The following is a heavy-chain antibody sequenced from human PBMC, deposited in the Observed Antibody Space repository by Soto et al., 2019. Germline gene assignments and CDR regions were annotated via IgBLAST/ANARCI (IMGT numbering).Heavy chain of an antibody. V-gene: IGHV3-30*18. Sequence: GGSLRLSCAASGFTFSSYGMHWVRQAPGKGLEWVAVISYDGSNKYYADSVKGRFTISRDNSKNTLYLQMNSLRAEDTAVYYCAKDWGYEPQHRYYFDYWGQGTLVTVSS. D-gene: IGHD5-12*01. CDR1: GFTFSSYG. CDR2: ISYDGSNK. J-gene: IGHJ4*02. CDR3: AKDWGYEPQHRYYFDY.